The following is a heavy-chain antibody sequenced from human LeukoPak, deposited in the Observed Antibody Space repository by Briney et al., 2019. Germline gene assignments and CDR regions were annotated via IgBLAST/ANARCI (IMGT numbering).Heavy chain of an antibody. CDR2: IYYSGST. V-gene: IGHV4-31*03. CDR3: ARFYGGNSGMLPRAPFDI. D-gene: IGHD4-23*01. J-gene: IGHJ3*02. CDR1: GGSISSGGYY. Sequence: SQTLSLTCTVSGGSISSGGYYWSWFRQHPGKGLEWIGYIYYSGSTYYNPSLRSRVTISVDMSKNQFSLKLNSVTAADTAVYYCARFYGGNSGMLPRAPFDIWGQGTMVTVSS.